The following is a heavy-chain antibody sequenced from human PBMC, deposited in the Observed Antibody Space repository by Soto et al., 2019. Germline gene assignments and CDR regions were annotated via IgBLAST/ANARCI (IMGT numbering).Heavy chain of an antibody. CDR3: AREEQQLPKQGWFAP. D-gene: IGHD6-13*01. J-gene: IGHJ5*02. Sequence: GASVKVSCKASGYTFTSYYVHWVRQAPGQGLEWMGIINPSGGSTSYAQKFQGRVTMTRDTSTSTVYMELSSLRSEDTAVYYCAREEQQLPKQGWFAPWGQGTQVTVSS. CDR1: GYTFTSYY. V-gene: IGHV1-46*03. CDR2: INPSGGST.